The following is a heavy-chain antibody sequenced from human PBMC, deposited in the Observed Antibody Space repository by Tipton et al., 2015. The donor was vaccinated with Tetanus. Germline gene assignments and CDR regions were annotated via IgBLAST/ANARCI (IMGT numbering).Heavy chain of an antibody. D-gene: IGHD1-26*01. V-gene: IGHV4-34*01. CDR3: ARRSGSEWELNDY. CDR1: GGSFSGYH. CDR2: INHSGST. Sequence: TLSLTCAVYGGSFSGYHWSWIRQPPGKGLEWIGEINHSGSTNYNPSLKSRVTISIDTSKNQFSLKLSSVTAADTAVYYCARRSGSEWELNDYWGQGTLVTVSS. J-gene: IGHJ4*02.